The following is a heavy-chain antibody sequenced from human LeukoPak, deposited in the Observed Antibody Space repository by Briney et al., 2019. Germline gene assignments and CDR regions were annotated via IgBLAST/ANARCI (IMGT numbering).Heavy chain of an antibody. D-gene: IGHD3-10*01. V-gene: IGHV3-30*04. CDR1: GFSFSSYS. CDR2: ISYDGSNK. CDR3: AKVPLLWFGELLCYFDY. Sequence: GGSLRLSCAASGFSFSSYSMHWVRQAPGKWLEWVAVISYDGSNKYYADTVKGRFTISRDNSKNTLYLQVNSLRAEDTAVYYCAKVPLLWFGELLCYFDYWGQGTLVTVSS. J-gene: IGHJ4*02.